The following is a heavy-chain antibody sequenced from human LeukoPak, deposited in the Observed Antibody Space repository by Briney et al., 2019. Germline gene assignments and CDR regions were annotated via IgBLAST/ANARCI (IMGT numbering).Heavy chain of an antibody. V-gene: IGHV3-23*01. CDR1: GFTFSSYS. CDR3: AKDSIAVAEPDY. D-gene: IGHD6-19*01. CDR2: ISGSGGST. J-gene: IGHJ4*02. Sequence: GGSLRLSCAASGFTFSSYSMSWVRQAPGKGLEWVSSISGSGGSTYYADSVKGRFTISRDNSKNTLYLQMNSLRAEDTAMYHCAKDSIAVAEPDYWGQGTLVTVSS.